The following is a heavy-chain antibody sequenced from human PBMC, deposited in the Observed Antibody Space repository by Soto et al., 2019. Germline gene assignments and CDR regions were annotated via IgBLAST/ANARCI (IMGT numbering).Heavy chain of an antibody. Sequence: VGSLRLSCAASGFSFRDYDMHWVRQRKGKGLEWVSALGAARDPYYVGSVKGRFSVSRDNAQNSLFLQMNNLRVDDTAVYFCARAYLGRLPRRADYYYAMDVWGRGTTVTVSS. J-gene: IGHJ6*02. CDR3: ARAYLGRLPRRADYYYAMDV. D-gene: IGHD1-26*01. CDR1: GFSFRDYD. CDR2: LGAARDP. V-gene: IGHV3-13*05.